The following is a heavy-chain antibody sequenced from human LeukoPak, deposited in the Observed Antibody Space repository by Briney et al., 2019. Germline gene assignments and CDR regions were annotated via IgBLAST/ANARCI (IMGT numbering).Heavy chain of an antibody. CDR2: INHSGST. J-gene: IGHJ4*02. D-gene: IGHD3-10*01. CDR3: ARGPVIHYYGSGSYYNGRNPRGFDY. CDR1: GFTFSDYY. V-gene: IGHV4-34*01. Sequence: GSLRLSCAASGFTFSDYYMSWIRQPPGKGLEWIGEINHSGSTNYNPSLKSRVTISVDTSKNQFSLKLSSVTAADTAVYYCARGPVIHYYGSGSYYNGRNPRGFDYWGQGTLVTVSS.